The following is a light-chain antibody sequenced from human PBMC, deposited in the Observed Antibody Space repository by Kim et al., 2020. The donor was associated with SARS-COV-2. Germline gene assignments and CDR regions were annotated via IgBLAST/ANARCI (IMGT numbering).Light chain of an antibody. CDR1: KSDIGDYNF. CDR3: CSYSGTSRG. V-gene: IGLV2-14*01. J-gene: IGLJ3*02. Sequence: QSALTQPASVSGSPGQSIAISCTGTKSDIGDYNFVSWYQQYPGKPPKLLILVVTKRPSGISDRFSGSKSGNTATLTMSGLQAEDEADYYCCSYSGTSRGFGGGTRLTVL. CDR2: VVT.